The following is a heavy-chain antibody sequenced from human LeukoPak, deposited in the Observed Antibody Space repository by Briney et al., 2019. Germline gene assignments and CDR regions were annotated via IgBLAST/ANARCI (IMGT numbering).Heavy chain of an antibody. J-gene: IGHJ4*02. CDR2: ITTKNGNT. CDR1: GYTFTGYG. D-gene: IGHD2-2*01. V-gene: IGHV1-18*01. Sequence: ASVKVSCKASGYTFTGYGISWVRQAPGQGLEWMGWITTKNGNTNYAQNLQGRATMTTDTSTNTVYMELRSLRSDDTAVYFCVRDSLGGFCSTSDCVLGVYWGQGTLVIVSS. CDR3: VRDSLGGFCSTSDCVLGVY.